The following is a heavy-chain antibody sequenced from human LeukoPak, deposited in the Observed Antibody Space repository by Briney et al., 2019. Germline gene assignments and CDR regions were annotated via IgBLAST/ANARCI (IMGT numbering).Heavy chain of an antibody. CDR2: IYYSGST. CDR3: ARDKRSGSYYRGMHYYGMDV. D-gene: IGHD3-10*01. J-gene: IGHJ6*02. V-gene: IGHV4-59*01. Sequence: PSETLSLTCTVSGGSISSYYWSWIRQPPGKGLEWIGYIYYSGSTNYNPSLKSRVTISVDTSKNQFSLKLSSVTAADTAVYYCARDKRSGSYYRGMHYYGMDVWGQGTTVTVSS. CDR1: GGSISSYY.